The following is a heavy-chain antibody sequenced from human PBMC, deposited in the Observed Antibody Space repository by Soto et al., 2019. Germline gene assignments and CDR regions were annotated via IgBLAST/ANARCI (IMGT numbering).Heavy chain of an antibody. CDR1: GYSFTSHG. CDR2: ISANSGDT. CDR3: ARMVRGSNIDYYHYIDA. D-gene: IGHD3-10*01. V-gene: IGHV1-18*01. J-gene: IGHJ6*03. Sequence: QVQLVQSGAEVKKPGASVKVSCKASGYSFTSHGISWVRQAPGHGLEWMGWISANSGDTNYAQKRQGRVTVTTDTSTSTAYLELRSLRSEDTAVYYCARMVRGSNIDYYHYIDAWGKGTTVTVSS.